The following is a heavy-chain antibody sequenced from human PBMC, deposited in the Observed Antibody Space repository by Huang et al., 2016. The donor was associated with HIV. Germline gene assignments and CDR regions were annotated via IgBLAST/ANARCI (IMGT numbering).Heavy chain of an antibody. CDR3: TRLRNGDDAFDI. V-gene: IGHV3-73*01. CDR1: GFTFSGSA. J-gene: IGHJ3*02. Sequence: EVQLVQSRGGLLRPGGSLRVSCAASGFTFSGSAVHWVRQTSGKGLEWGGRIKTKNDNYATAVTASLEGRFTVSRDDSRNTAYLQMNSLKTEDTAVYYCTRLRNGDDAFDIWGQGTTVTVSS. CDR2: IKTKNDNYAT.